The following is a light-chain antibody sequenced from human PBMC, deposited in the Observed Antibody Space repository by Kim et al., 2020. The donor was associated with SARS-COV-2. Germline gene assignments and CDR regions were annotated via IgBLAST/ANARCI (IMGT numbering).Light chain of an antibody. CDR2: GAF. CDR3: QQLKTSPFT. V-gene: IGKV1-9*01. J-gene: IGKJ4*01. CDR1: EDISYY. Sequence: ASVGDRVTITCRASEDISYYLAWYRQIPGKAPDRLIYGAFNLQNGVPARFSGSGSGTDFTLTISSLQPEDFATYFCQQLKTSPFTFGGGTKVDIK.